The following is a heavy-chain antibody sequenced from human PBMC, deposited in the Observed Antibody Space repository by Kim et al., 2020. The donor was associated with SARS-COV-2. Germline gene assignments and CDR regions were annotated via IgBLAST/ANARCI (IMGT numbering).Heavy chain of an antibody. V-gene: IGHV3-23*01. J-gene: IGHJ4*02. D-gene: IGHD6-19*01. CDR1: GFTFSSYA. CDR2: LRGSGGST. Sequence: GGSLRLSCAASGFTFSSYAMSWVRQAPGKGLEWVSALRGSGGSTYYADSVTARFTISRHNSKNTLYLQMNSLRAEETAVYYSAKRLTGIAVAGPSYFDYWGQGTLVTVPS. CDR3: AKRLTGIAVAGPSYFDY.